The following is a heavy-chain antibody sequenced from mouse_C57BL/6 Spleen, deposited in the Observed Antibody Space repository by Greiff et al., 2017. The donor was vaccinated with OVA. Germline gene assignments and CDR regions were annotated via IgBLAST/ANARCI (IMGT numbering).Heavy chain of an antibody. Sequence: EVQRVESGPGLVKPSQSLSLTCSVTGYSITSGYYWNWIRQFPGNKLEWMGYISYDGSNNYNPSLKNRISITRDTSKNQFFLKLNSATTEDTATYYCARAKDSSGYDYFDYWGQGTTLTVSS. CDR1: GYSITSGYY. V-gene: IGHV3-6*01. D-gene: IGHD3-2*02. CDR2: ISYDGSN. CDR3: ARAKDSSGYDYFDY. J-gene: IGHJ2*01.